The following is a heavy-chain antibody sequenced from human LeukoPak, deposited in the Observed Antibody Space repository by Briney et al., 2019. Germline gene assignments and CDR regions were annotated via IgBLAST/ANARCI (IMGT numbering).Heavy chain of an antibody. Sequence: SETLSLTCAVSGGSFSGYCWSWIRQPPGKGLEWIGEINHSGSTNYNPSLKRRVTISVDTSKNQFSLRLSSVTAAETAVYYCARGGIQLWLRWGQGTLVTASS. CDR3: ARGGIQLWLR. CDR1: GGSFSGYC. D-gene: IGHD5-18*01. J-gene: IGHJ4*02. CDR2: INHSGST. V-gene: IGHV4-34*01.